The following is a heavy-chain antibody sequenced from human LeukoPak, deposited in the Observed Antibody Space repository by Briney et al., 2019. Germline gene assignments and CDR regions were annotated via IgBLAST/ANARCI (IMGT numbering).Heavy chain of an antibody. CDR1: GITFSSFA. J-gene: IGHJ5*02. CDR2: IVVGSGTT. Sequence: GASVKVSCKTSGITFSSFAVQWVRQARGQRLEWIGWIVVGSGTTKYAQKFQERVTITRDMSTRTAFMELRSLRFDDTAVYYCAADVIPGPKGFDPWGQGTLVTVSS. V-gene: IGHV1-58*01. D-gene: IGHD2-21*01. CDR3: AADVIPGPKGFDP.